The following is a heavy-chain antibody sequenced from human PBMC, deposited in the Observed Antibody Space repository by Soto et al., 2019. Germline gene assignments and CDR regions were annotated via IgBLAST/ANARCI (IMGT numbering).Heavy chain of an antibody. CDR1: GFSFSSSA. CDR2: VSANGQGI. CDR3: AKDRHYPRDYFLY. Sequence: EQLLESGGGLAQPGGSLRLSCAASGFSFSSSAISWVRQAPGKGLEWVSAVSANGQGIYYADSVRGRFTISRDNSKNTVFLHMDSLSAEDTAVYYCAKDRHYPRDYFLYWGQGTLVTVSS. J-gene: IGHJ4*02. V-gene: IGHV3-23*01. D-gene: IGHD3-10*01.